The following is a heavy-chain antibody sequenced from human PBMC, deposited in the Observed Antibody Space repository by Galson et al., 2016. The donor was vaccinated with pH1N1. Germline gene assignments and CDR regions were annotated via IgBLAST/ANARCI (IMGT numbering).Heavy chain of an antibody. D-gene: IGHD1-26*01. J-gene: IGHJ4*02. Sequence: ETLSLTCTVSGGSISSSSYYWGWIRQPPGKGLEWIGSIYYSGSTYYNPSLKSRVTISVDTSRNQFSLKLSSVTAADTAVDYCARLARGERLFYFDYCGQGTLVTVSS. CDR2: IYYSGST. CDR3: ARLARGERLFYFDY. CDR1: GGSISSSSYY. V-gene: IGHV4-39*01.